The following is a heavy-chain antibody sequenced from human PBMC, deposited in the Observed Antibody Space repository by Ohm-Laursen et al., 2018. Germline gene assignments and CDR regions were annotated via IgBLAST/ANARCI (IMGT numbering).Heavy chain of an antibody. CDR3: AKFGYSRSWYRQSGAFDI. V-gene: IGHV3-23*01. D-gene: IGHD6-13*01. CDR1: GFTFSSYA. Sequence: GSLRLSCAASGFTFSSYAMSWVRQAPGKGLEWVSAISGSGGSTYYADSVKGRFTISRDNSKNTLYLQMNSLRAEDTAVYYCAKFGYSRSWYRQSGAFDIWGQGTMVTVSS. CDR2: ISGSGGST. J-gene: IGHJ3*02.